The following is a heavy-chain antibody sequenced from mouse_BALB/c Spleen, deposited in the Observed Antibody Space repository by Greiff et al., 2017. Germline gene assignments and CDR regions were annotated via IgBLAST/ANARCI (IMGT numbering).Heavy chain of an antibody. D-gene: IGHD2-1*01. Sequence: VQLQQSGAELMKPGSSVKISCKASGYAFSSYWMNWVKQRPGQGLEWIGQIYPGDGDTNYNGKFKGKATLTADKSSSTAYMQLSSLTSEDSAVYFCARKDYGNYVAYWGQGTLVTVSA. J-gene: IGHJ3*01. CDR2: IYPGDGDT. CDR1: GYAFSSYW. CDR3: ARKDYGNYVAY. V-gene: IGHV1-80*01.